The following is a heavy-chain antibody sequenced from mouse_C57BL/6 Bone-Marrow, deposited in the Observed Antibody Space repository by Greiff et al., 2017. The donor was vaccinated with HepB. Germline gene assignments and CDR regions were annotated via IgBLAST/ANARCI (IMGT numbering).Heavy chain of an antibody. CDR3: ARPILRGFAY. CDR2: ISDGGSYT. D-gene: IGHD1-1*01. CDR1: GFTFSSYA. Sequence: DVKLVESGGGLVKPGGSLKLSCAASGFTFSSYAMSWVRQTPEKRLEWVATISDGGSYTYYPDNVKGRFTISRDNAKNNLYLQMSHLKSEDTAMYYCARPILRGFAYWGQGTLVTVSA. V-gene: IGHV5-4*03. J-gene: IGHJ3*01.